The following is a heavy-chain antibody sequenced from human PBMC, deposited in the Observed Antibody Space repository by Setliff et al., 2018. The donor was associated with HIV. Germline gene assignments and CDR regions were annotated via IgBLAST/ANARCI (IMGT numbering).Heavy chain of an antibody. CDR2: IYYTGST. D-gene: IGHD6-19*01. Sequence: PSETLSLTCNASGDSISRHYWNWIRQSPGRGLEWIGSIYYTGSTNYNPSFKSRVAISLDTSMKRFLLNLTSVTTADTAVYYCARGGSSGWYAVLHFKYWGQGTLVTVSS. J-gene: IGHJ4*02. V-gene: IGHV4-59*11. CDR3: ARGGSSGWYAVLHFKY. CDR1: GDSISRHY.